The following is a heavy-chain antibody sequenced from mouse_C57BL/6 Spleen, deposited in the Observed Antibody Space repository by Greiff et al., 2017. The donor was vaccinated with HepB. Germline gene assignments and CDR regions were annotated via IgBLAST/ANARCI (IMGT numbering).Heavy chain of an antibody. CDR1: GFTFSDFY. CDR2: SRNKANDYTT. D-gene: IGHD4-1*01. CDR3: ARDGELGRAMDY. V-gene: IGHV7-1*01. Sequence: EVKLVESGGGLVQSGRSLRLSCATSGFTFSDFYMEWVRQAPGKGLEWIAASRNKANDYTTEYSASVKGRFIVSRDTSQSILYLQMNALRAEDTAIYYCARDGELGRAMDYWGQGTSVTVSS. J-gene: IGHJ4*01.